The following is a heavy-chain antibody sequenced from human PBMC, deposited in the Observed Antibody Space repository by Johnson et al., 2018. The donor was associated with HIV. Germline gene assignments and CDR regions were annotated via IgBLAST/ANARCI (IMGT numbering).Heavy chain of an antibody. CDR1: GLTFSSYG. CDR3: ARGRGALDI. J-gene: IGHJ3*02. V-gene: IGHV3-7*03. D-gene: IGHD3-16*01. CDR2: INQDGSEM. Sequence: VQLVESGGGLVQPGGSLRLSCAASGLTFSSYGMSWVRQAPGKGLVWVANINQDGSEMYYVDSVKGRFTISRDNANNSLYVQMNSLRAEDTAVYYCARGRGALDIWGQGTMVTVSS.